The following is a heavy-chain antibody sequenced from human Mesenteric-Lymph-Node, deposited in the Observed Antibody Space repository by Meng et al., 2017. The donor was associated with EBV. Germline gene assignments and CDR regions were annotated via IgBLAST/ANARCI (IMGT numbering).Heavy chain of an antibody. Sequence: QVQLGQSGAEVKKPGASIKVSCKASGYTFNTYDINWVRQATGQGLEWMGWMNPNSGNTVYAQKLQGRVTMTTDTSTSTAYMELRSLRSDDTAVYYCAVDFWSGYYRFDYWGQGTLVTVFS. CDR2: MNPNSGNT. CDR3: AVDFWSGYYRFDY. D-gene: IGHD3-3*01. CDR1: GYTFNTYD. J-gene: IGHJ4*02. V-gene: IGHV1-8*01.